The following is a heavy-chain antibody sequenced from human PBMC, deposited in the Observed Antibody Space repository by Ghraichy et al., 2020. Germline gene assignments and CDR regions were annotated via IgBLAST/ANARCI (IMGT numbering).Heavy chain of an antibody. J-gene: IGHJ4*02. V-gene: IGHV1-18*01. D-gene: IGHD7-27*01. CDR1: GYTFTSYG. Sequence: ASVKVSCKASGYTFTSYGISWVRQAPGQGLECMGWISAYNGNTNYAQKLQGRVTMTTDTSTSTAYMELRSLRSDDTAVYYCARVLALGKPFDYWGQGTLVTVSS. CDR3: ARVLALGKPFDY. CDR2: ISAYNGNT.